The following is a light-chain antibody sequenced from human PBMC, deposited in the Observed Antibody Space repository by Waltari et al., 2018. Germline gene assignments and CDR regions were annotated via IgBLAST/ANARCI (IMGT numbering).Light chain of an antibody. CDR2: EDT. J-gene: IGLJ2*01. CDR1: SGSITRHY. V-gene: IGLV6-57*04. CDR3: QSYDSNNPVV. Sequence: NFMLTQPHSVSESPGKTVTISCTRSSGSITRHYVQWYQQRPGSAPTPVIYEDTQRPSGVPDRFSGSIDSSTNSASLTISGLKTEDEADYYCQSYDSNNPVVFGGGTKLTVL.